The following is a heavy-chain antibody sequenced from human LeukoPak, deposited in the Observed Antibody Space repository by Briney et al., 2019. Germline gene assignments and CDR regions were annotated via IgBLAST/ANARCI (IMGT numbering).Heavy chain of an antibody. V-gene: IGHV5-10-1*01. CDR3: ARPPGYCSGGSCYSADY. J-gene: IGHJ4*02. D-gene: IGHD2-15*01. Sequence: GESLKISCKGSGYSFTSYWIGWVRQMPGKGLEWMGRIDPSDSYTNYSPSFQGHATISADKSISTAYLQWSSLKASDTAMYYCARPPGYCSGGSCYSADYWGQGTLVTVSS. CDR1: GYSFTSYW. CDR2: IDPSDSYT.